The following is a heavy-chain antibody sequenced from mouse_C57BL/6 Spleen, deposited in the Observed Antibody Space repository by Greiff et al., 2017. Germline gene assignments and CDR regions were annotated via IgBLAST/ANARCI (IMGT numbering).Heavy chain of an antibody. CDR2: IYPGSGST. CDR1: GYTFTSYW. CDR3: ARYYGSRGAMDY. J-gene: IGHJ4*01. Sequence: QVQLQQPGAELVKPGASVKMSCKASGYTFTSYWITWVKQRPGQGLEWIGDIYPGSGSTNYNEKFKSKATLTVDTSSSTAYMQLSSLTSEDSAVYYGARYYGSRGAMDYWGQGTSVTVSS. V-gene: IGHV1-55*01. D-gene: IGHD1-1*01.